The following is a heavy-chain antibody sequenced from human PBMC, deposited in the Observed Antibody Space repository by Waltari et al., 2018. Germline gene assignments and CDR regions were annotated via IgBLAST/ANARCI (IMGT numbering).Heavy chain of an antibody. V-gene: IGHV4-39*07. Sequence: QLQLQESGPGLVKPSETLSLTCTVSGGSISSSSYYWGWIRQPPGKGLEWMGIIYPGDSDTRYSPSFQGQVTISADKSISTAYLQWSSLKASDTAMYYCASTQAENWFDPWGQGTLVTVSS. J-gene: IGHJ5*02. D-gene: IGHD2-15*01. CDR1: GGSISSSSYY. CDR2: IYPGDSDT. CDR3: ASTQAENWFDP.